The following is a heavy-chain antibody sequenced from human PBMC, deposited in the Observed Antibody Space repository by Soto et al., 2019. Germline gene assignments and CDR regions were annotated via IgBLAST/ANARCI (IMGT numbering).Heavy chain of an antibody. CDR1: GFTFSSYG. J-gene: IGHJ6*02. Sequence: GGSLRLSCAASGFTFSSYGMHWVRQAPGKGLEWVAVISYDGSNKYYADSVKGRFTISRDNSKNTLYLQMNSLRAEDTAVYYCAKLLPASSIAAAGTDYYYYGMDVWGQGTTVTVSS. D-gene: IGHD6-13*01. V-gene: IGHV3-30*18. CDR3: AKLLPASSIAAAGTDYYYYGMDV. CDR2: ISYDGSNK.